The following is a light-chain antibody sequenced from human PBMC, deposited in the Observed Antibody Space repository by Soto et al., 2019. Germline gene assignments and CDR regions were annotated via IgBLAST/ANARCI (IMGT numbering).Light chain of an antibody. CDR3: QQFFHAPT. Sequence: VLTQSPDSLAVSLGGRATIHCRSNQSVLFVSNNKNFLAWYQQKPGQPPKLFLNWASTRESGVPDRFIGGGSGTDFTITISSLHAEDVAVYYCQQFFHAPTFGQGTKVEI. J-gene: IGKJ1*01. CDR1: QSVLFVSNNKNF. CDR2: WAS. V-gene: IGKV4-1*01.